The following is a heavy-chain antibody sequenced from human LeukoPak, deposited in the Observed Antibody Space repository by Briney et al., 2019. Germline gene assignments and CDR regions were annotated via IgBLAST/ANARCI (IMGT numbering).Heavy chain of an antibody. CDR3: ARHVRGGVGGSSTGMFDY. J-gene: IGHJ4*02. D-gene: IGHD3-10*02. CDR1: GGSFSGYY. CDR2: INHSGST. V-gene: IGHV4-34*01. Sequence: TSETLSLTCAVYGGSFSGYYWSWIRQPPGKGLEWIGEINHSGSTNYNPSLKSRVTISVDTSKNQFSLKLSSVTAADTAVYYCARHVRGGVGGSSTGMFDYWGQGTLVTVSS.